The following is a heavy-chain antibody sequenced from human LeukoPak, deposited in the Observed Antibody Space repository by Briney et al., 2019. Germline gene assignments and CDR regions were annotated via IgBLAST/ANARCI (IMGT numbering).Heavy chain of an antibody. CDR1: GDTFTSYG. CDR3: ARGGYSSSYAFDI. Sequence: ASVRVSCKASGDTFTSYGITWVRQAPGQGLEWMGWIIADTGNTHYAQKFRGRVTMTTDTSTSTAYMELRSLRSDDTAVYYCARGGYSSSYAFDIWGQGTKVTVSS. CDR2: IIADTGNT. V-gene: IGHV1-18*01. D-gene: IGHD6-13*01. J-gene: IGHJ3*02.